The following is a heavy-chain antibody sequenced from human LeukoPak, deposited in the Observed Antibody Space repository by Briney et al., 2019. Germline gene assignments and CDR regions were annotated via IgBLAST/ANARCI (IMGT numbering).Heavy chain of an antibody. Sequence: PSETLSLTCAVSGGSISSGGYSWSWIRQPPGKGLEWTGYIYHSGSTYYNPSLKSRVTISVDRSKNQFSLKLSSVTAADTAVYYCARALRDRFDYWGQGTLVTVSS. J-gene: IGHJ4*02. V-gene: IGHV4-30-2*01. D-gene: IGHD2-21*02. CDR2: IYHSGST. CDR3: ARALRDRFDY. CDR1: GGSISSGGYS.